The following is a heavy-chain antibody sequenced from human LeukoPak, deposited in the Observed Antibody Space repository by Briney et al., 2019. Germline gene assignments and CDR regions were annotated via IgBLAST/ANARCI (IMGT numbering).Heavy chain of an antibody. J-gene: IGHJ4*01. CDR2: IYYNGST. CDR1: GGSISSYY. D-gene: IGHD5-12*01. V-gene: IGHV4-59*01. Sequence: KPSETLSLTWAVCGGSISSYYWNWIRQPPGNGLEWIVYIYYNGSTNYNPSLKSRVTISVDTSKNQFSLKLSSVTASDTAVYYCARDGWGGSTFDYWGHGALGTVSS. CDR3: ARDGWGGSTFDY.